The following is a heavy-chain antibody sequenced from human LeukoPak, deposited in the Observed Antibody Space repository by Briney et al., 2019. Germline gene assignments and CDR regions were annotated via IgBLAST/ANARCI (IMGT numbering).Heavy chain of an antibody. Sequence: SETLSLTCTVSGGSVSSGSYYWSWIRQPPGKGLEWIGYIYYSGSTNYNPSLKSRVTISVDTSKNQYSLKLSSVTAADTAVYYCARVGRGVVVPAATCDYWGQGTLVTVSS. CDR1: GGSVSSGSYY. D-gene: IGHD2-2*01. V-gene: IGHV4-61*01. J-gene: IGHJ4*02. CDR2: IYYSGST. CDR3: ARVGRGVVVPAATCDY.